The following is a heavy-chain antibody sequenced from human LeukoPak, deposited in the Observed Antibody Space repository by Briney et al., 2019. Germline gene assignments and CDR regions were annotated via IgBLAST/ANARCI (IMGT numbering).Heavy chain of an antibody. D-gene: IGHD3-10*01. J-gene: IGHJ4*02. CDR3: ARGTVWFGELLHHFDY. CDR2: IYYSGST. Sequence: PSETLSLTCTVSGGSISSSSYYWGWIRQPPGKGLEWIGSIYYSGSTYYNPSLKSRVTISVDTSKNQFSLKLSSVTAADTAVYYCARGTVWFGELLHHFDYWGQGTLVTVSS. V-gene: IGHV4-39*07. CDR1: GGSISSSSYY.